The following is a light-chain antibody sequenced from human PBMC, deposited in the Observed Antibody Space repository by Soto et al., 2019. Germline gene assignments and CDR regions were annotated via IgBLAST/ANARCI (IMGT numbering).Light chain of an antibody. Sequence: QSALTQPHSVSGSPGQSVAISCSGTSSDVGGYNYVSWYHQHPGKAPKLIIFDVNKRPSGVPDRFSGSKSGSTASLTISGLQGEDDGDYYYCAYGGSFYVAGTGTKVTV. V-gene: IGLV2-11*01. CDR2: DVN. CDR3: CAYGGSFYV. J-gene: IGLJ1*01. CDR1: SSDVGGYNY.